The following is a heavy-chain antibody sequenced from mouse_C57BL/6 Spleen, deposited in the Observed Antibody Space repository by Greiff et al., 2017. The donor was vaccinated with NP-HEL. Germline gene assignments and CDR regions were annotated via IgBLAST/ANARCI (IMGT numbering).Heavy chain of an antibody. D-gene: IGHD1-1*01. CDR3: ARWDYGSRNAMDY. CDR2: IYPSDSET. J-gene: IGHJ4*01. V-gene: IGHV1-61*01. CDR1: GYTFTSYW. Sequence: VQLQQPGAELVRPGSSVKLSCKASGYTFTSYWMDWVKQRPGQGLEWIGNIYPSDSETHYNQKFKDKATLTVDKSSSTAYMQLSSLTSEDSAVYYCARWDYGSRNAMDYWGQGTSVTVSS.